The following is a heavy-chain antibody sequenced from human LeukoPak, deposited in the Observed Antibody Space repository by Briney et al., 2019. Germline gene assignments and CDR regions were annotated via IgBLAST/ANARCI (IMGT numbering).Heavy chain of an antibody. CDR2: ISSDGTSR. D-gene: IGHD3-22*01. CDR1: GYSFSTYW. CDR3: ARRYDRFYWYMDV. J-gene: IGHJ6*03. V-gene: IGHV3-74*03. Sequence: EGSLRLSCEASGYSFSTYWMHWVRQAPGEGLMWVSRISSDGTSRTYADSVEGRFTISRDNAKNSLYLQMNSLRAEDTAVYYCARRYDRFYWYMDVWGKGTTVTVSS.